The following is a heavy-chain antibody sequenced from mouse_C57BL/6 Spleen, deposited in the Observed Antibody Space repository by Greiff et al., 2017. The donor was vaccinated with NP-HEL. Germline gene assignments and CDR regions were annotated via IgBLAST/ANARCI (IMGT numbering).Heavy chain of an antibody. CDR2: IDPSDSYT. D-gene: IGHD2-10*02. V-gene: IGHV1-69*01. CDR1: GYTFTSYW. Sequence: QVQLQQPGAELVMPGASVKLSCKASGYTFTSYWMHWVKQRPGQGLEWIGEIDPSDSYTNYNQKFKGKSTLTVDKSSSTAYMQLSSLTYEDSAVYYCAGYGNGGNYWGQGTTLTVSS. J-gene: IGHJ2*01. CDR3: AGYGNGGNY.